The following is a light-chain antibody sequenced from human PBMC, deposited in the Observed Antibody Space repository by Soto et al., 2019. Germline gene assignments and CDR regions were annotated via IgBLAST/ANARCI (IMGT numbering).Light chain of an antibody. CDR1: QSVSSSY. CDR2: GAS. V-gene: IGKV3-20*01. Sequence: IVLTQSPGTLSLSPGERATLCCRTSQSVSSSYLAWYQQKPGQAPRLLIYGASSRATGIPDRFSGSGSGTDFTLTISRLEPEDFAVYYCHQYSSSTKTFGQGTK. CDR3: HQYSSSTKT. J-gene: IGKJ1*01.